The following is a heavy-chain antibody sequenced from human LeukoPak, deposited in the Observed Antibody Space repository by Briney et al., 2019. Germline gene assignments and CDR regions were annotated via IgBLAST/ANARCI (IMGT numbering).Heavy chain of an antibody. Sequence: GGSLRLSCAASGFTFSSYAMSWVRQAPGKGLEWVSAISGSGGSTYYADSVKGRFTISRDNSKNTLYLQMNSLRAGDTAVYYCAKALVLLWFGAAFDIWGQGTMVTVSS. J-gene: IGHJ3*02. CDR1: GFTFSSYA. V-gene: IGHV3-23*01. CDR2: ISGSGGST. CDR3: AKALVLLWFGAAFDI. D-gene: IGHD3-10*01.